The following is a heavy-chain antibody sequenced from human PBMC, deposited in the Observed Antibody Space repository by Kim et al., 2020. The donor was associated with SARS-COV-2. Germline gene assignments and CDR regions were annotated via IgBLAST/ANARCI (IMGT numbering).Heavy chain of an antibody. CDR2: IRYDGINK. CDR1: GFTFSGYG. Sequence: GGSLRLSCAASGFTFSGYGIHWVRQAPGKGLAWVAYIRYDGINKYYAESVQGRFTISRDNSKNTVFLLMSSLRVDDTGVYYCARVAGHDGFASWGEGTAVPVSS. J-gene: IGHJ1*01. CDR3: ARVAGHDGFAS. D-gene: IGHD1-1*01. V-gene: IGHV3-30*02.